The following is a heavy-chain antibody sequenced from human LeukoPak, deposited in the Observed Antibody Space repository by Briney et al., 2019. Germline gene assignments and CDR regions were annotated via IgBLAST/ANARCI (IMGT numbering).Heavy chain of an antibody. V-gene: IGHV3-23*01. CDR3: ANYRKPQGLDY. CDR2: IGANGADK. D-gene: IGHD1-14*01. J-gene: IGHJ4*02. Sequence: GGSLRLSCAVSRFTFSTYAMSWVRQAPGQGLQWVSAIGANGADKYYADYVKGRFTISRDNSKNTLFLQMTSLGVEDTAVYFCANYRKPQGLDYWGQGTLVTVSS. CDR1: RFTFSTYA.